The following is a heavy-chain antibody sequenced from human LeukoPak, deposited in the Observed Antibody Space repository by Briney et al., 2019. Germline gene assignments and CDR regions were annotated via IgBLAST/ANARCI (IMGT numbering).Heavy chain of an antibody. Sequence: GGSLRLSCAASGFAIRDTYMNWIRQAPGKGLEWVSYISRSGNVIYYTDSVTGRFTISRDNAKNSLYLQMNSLRTEDTAIYYCARLDYGAFDFWGQGTPVTVSS. CDR1: GFAIRDTY. CDR3: ARLDYGAFDF. D-gene: IGHD4-17*01. J-gene: IGHJ4*02. V-gene: IGHV3-11*01. CDR2: ISRSGNVI.